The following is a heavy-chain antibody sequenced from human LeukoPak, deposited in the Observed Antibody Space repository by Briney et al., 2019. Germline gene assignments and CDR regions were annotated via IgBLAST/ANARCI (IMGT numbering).Heavy chain of an antibody. D-gene: IGHD3-10*01. CDR2: INAGNGNT. J-gene: IGHJ4*02. V-gene: IGHV1-3*01. CDR3: ARETSMVRGVPGGY. CDR1: GYTFTSYA. Sequence: ASVKVSCKASGYTFTSYAMHWVRQAPGQRLEWMGWINAGNGNTKYSQKFQGRVTITRDTSASTAYMELSSLRSEDTVVYYCARETSMVRGVPGGYWGQGTLVTVSS.